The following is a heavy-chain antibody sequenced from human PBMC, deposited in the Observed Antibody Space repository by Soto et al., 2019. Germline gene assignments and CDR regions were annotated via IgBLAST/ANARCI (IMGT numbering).Heavy chain of an antibody. J-gene: IGHJ4*02. V-gene: IGHV3-30-3*01. CDR2: ISYDGSNK. D-gene: IGHD1-7*01. CDR1: GFTFSSYA. CDR3: ARAGTGTLDY. Sequence: VGSLRLSCAASGFTFSSYAMHWVRQAPGNGLEWVAVISYDGSNKYYADSVKGRFTISRDNSKNTLYLQRNSLRAEDTAAYYCARAGTGTLDYWGQGTLVTVSS.